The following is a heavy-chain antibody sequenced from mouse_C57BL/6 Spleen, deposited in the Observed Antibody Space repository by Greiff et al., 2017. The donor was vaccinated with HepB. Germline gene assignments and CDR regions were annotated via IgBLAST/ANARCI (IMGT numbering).Heavy chain of an antibody. CDR2: IYPGDGDT. CDR1: GYAFSSSW. Sequence: QVQLKESGPELVKPGASVKISCKASGYAFSSSWMNWVKQRPGKGLEWIGRIYPGDGDTNYNGKFKGKATLTADKSSSTAYMQLSSLTSEDSAVYFCARERTGPYYFDYWGQGTTLTVSS. D-gene: IGHD4-1*01. CDR3: ARERTGPYYFDY. J-gene: IGHJ2*01. V-gene: IGHV1-82*01.